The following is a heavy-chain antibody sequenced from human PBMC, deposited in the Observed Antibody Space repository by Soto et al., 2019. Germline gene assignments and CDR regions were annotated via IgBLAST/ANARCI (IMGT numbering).Heavy chain of an antibody. CDR1: GYTFTSYA. V-gene: IGHV1-3*01. Sequence: GASVKVSCEASGYTFTSYAMHWVRQAPGQRLEWMGWINAGNGNTKYSQKFQGRVTITRDTSASTAYMELSSLRSEDTAVYYCARTSGDFWSGSHDYYYGMDVWGQGTTVTVSS. CDR2: INAGNGNT. D-gene: IGHD3-3*01. J-gene: IGHJ6*02. CDR3: ARTSGDFWSGSHDYYYGMDV.